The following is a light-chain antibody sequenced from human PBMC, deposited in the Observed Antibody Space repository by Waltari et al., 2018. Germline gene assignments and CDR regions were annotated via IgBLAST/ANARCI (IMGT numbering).Light chain of an antibody. J-gene: IGLJ2*01. V-gene: IGLV2-11*01. CDR3: CSYTGSSTEL. CDR2: DVN. CDR1: SSDVGGYNY. Sequence: QSALTQPRSVSGSPGQSVAISCTGTSSDVGGYNYVSWHQQHPGKAPKLIIYDVNKRPSGVPDRFSGSKSGNTASLTISGLQADDEADYYCCSYTGSSTELFGGGTKLTVL.